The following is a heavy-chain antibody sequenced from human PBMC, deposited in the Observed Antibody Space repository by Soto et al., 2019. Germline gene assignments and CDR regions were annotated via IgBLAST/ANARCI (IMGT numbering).Heavy chain of an antibody. J-gene: IGHJ6*02. CDR1: GGTFSSYA. D-gene: IGHD6-19*01. CDR2: IIPICGTA. CDR3: ARGHRAGAGSEGDHYYYYGMDV. V-gene: IGHV1-69*12. Sequence: QVQLVQSGAEVKKPGSSVKVSCKASGGTFSSYAISWVRQAPGQGLEWRGGIIPICGTANYAQKFQGRVTITADESTSTAYMELCSLRSEDTAVYYCARGHRAGAGSEGDHYYYYGMDVWGQGTTVTVSS.